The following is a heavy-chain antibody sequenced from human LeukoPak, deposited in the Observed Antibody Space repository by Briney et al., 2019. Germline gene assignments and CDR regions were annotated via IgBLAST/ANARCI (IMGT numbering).Heavy chain of an antibody. CDR3: ARDSGSSPTFDY. Sequence: TSETLSLTCTVSGDSISSYHWSWIRQPPGKGLEWIGYIHYSGSTNYNPSLKSRVTMSGDTSKNQFSLKLSSVTAADTAVYYCARDSGSSPTFDYWGQGTLVTVSS. CDR1: GDSISSYH. V-gene: IGHV4-59*01. J-gene: IGHJ4*02. CDR2: IHYSGST. D-gene: IGHD6-13*01.